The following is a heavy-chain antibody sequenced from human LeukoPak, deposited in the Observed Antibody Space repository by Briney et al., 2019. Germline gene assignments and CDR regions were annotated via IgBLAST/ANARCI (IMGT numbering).Heavy chain of an antibody. CDR1: GGSISSGSYY. J-gene: IGHJ3*02. CDR3: ARDRVGATSVHLETDDAFDI. D-gene: IGHD1-26*01. V-gene: IGHV4-61*02. CDR2: IYTSGST. Sequence: SETLSLTCTVSGGSISSGSYYWSWIRQPAGKGLEWIGRIYTSGSTDYNPSLKSRVTISVDTSKNQFSLKLSSVTAADTAVYYCARDRVGATSVHLETDDAFDIWGQGTMVTVSS.